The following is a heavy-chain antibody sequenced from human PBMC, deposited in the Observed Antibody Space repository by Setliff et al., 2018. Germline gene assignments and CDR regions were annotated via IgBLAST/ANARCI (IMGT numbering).Heavy chain of an antibody. CDR2: IIPIPGIA. Sequence: SVKVSCKASGYTFTSYGVHWVRQAPGQRLEWMGGIIPIPGIANYAQKFQGRVTIITDESTSTAYMELRSLRSEDTAVYFCAREGVDTRSSTDYRYYMDVWGKGTTVTVSS. V-gene: IGHV1-69*10. CDR3: AREGVDTRSSTDYRYYMDV. CDR1: GYTFTSYG. D-gene: IGHD5-18*01. J-gene: IGHJ6*03.